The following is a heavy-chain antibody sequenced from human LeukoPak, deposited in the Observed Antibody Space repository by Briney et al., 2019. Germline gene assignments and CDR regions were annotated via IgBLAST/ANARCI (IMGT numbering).Heavy chain of an antibody. CDR3: ARHDYSNYPVFNY. D-gene: IGHD4-11*01. V-gene: IGHV4-59*12. CDR1: GDSINAYY. Sequence: PSETLSLTCTVSGDSINAYYWGWIRQPPGKGLEWIGYIYFSGTTKYNPSLESRVTISVDTSKNQFSLKLSSVTAADTAVYYCARHDYSNYPVFNYWGQGTLVTVSS. J-gene: IGHJ4*02. CDR2: IYFSGTT.